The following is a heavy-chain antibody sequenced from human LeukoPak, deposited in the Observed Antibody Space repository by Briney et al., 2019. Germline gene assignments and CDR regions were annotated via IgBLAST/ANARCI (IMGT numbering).Heavy chain of an antibody. J-gene: IGHJ6*02. V-gene: IGHV3-30*18. CDR3: AKEGAGFQNGMDV. Sequence: GRSLRLSCAASGFTFSSYGMHRVRQAPGKELEWVAVISYDGSNKYYADSVKGRFTISRDNSKNTLYLQMNSLRAEDTAVYYCAKEGAGFQNGMDVWGQGTTVTVSS. CDR1: GFTFSSYG. D-gene: IGHD2/OR15-2a*01. CDR2: ISYDGSNK.